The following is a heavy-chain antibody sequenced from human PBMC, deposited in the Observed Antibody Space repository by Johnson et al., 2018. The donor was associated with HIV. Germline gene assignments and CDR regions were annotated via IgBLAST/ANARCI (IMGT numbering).Heavy chain of an antibody. Sequence: VQLVESGGGLVQPGGSLRLSCAASGFTFSSYWMSWVRQAPGKGLEWVANIKQDGSEKYYVDSVKGRFTISRDNAKNTLYLQMNSLRAEDTALYYCAKDMIPFGGVIVNDAFDIWGQGTMVTVSS. D-gene: IGHD3-16*02. V-gene: IGHV3-7*03. CDR2: IKQDGSEK. CDR3: AKDMIPFGGVIVNDAFDI. J-gene: IGHJ3*02. CDR1: GFTFSSYW.